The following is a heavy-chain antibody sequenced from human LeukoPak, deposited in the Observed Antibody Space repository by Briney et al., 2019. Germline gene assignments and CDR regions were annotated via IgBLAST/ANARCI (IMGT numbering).Heavy chain of an antibody. V-gene: IGHV1-18*01. J-gene: IGHJ6*02. CDR1: GYTFTSYA. Sequence: VASVKVSFKASGYTFTSYAIAWVRQAPGQGLEWMGWISAYNGGTNYAQKFRGRVTMTTDTSTNTGYMELRSLRSDDTAVYFCARDQLRYYGSNNYYSDMDFWGQGTTVTVSS. CDR2: ISAYNGGT. CDR3: ARDQLRYYGSNNYYSDMDF. D-gene: IGHD3-10*01.